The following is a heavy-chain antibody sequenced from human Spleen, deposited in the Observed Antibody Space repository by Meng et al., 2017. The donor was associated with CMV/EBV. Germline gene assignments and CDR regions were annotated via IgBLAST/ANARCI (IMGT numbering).Heavy chain of an antibody. Sequence: GGSLRLSCAASGFTFSSYAMGWVRQAPGKGLEWVSSISSSGSYIYYADSVKGRFTISRDNAKNSLYLQMNSLRAEDTAVYYCARVGYSYGFDIWGQGTMVTVSS. CDR3: ARVGYSYGFDI. V-gene: IGHV3-21*01. D-gene: IGHD5-18*01. CDR2: ISSSGSYI. CDR1: GFTFSSYA. J-gene: IGHJ3*02.